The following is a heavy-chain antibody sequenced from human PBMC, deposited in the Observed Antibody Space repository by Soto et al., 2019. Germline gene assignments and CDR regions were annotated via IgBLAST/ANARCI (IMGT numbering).Heavy chain of an antibody. CDR2: ISLYSDGT. V-gene: IGHV1-18*01. J-gene: IGHJ5*02. Sequence: QVQLVQSGGEVKRPGASVKVSCKTSGYTFSNYGITWVRQAPGQPLEWLGWISLYSDGTNYAQKLQGRVSMTTDTSTTTAYMELRSLRSDDTAVYYCARVVPGAEAWFGPWGPGTLGTVSS. CDR1: GYTFSNYG. D-gene: IGHD2-2*01. CDR3: ARVVPGAEAWFGP.